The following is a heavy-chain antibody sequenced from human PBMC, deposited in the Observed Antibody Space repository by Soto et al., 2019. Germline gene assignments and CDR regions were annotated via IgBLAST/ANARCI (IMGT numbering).Heavy chain of an antibody. D-gene: IGHD6-19*01. CDR2: IYSGGST. V-gene: IGHV3-53*01. Sequence: EVQLVESGGGLIQPGGSLRLSCAASGFTVSSNYMSWVRQAPGKGLEWVSVIYSGGSTYYADSVKGRFTISRDNSKNTLYLQMNSLRVEDTAVYYCARDFFYSSRGNYYYYGMDVWGQGTTVTVSS. CDR1: GFTVSSNY. J-gene: IGHJ6*02. CDR3: ARDFFYSSRGNYYYYGMDV.